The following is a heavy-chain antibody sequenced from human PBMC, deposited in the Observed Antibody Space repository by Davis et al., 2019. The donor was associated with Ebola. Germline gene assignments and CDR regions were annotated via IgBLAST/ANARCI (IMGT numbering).Heavy chain of an antibody. CDR1: GFTFSSYS. J-gene: IGHJ6*03. Sequence: GGSLRFSCAASGFTFSSYSMNWVRQAPGKGLEWVSSISSSSSYIYYADSVKGRFTISRDNAKNSLYLQMNSLRAEDTAVYYCARDSTIFGVVIMDYMDVWGKGTTVTVSS. D-gene: IGHD3-3*01. V-gene: IGHV3-21*01. CDR3: ARDSTIFGVVIMDYMDV. CDR2: ISSSSSYI.